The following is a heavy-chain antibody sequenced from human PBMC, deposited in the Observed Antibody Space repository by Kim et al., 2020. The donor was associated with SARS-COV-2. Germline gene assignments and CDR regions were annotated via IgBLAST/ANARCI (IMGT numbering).Heavy chain of an antibody. J-gene: IGHJ6*02. D-gene: IGHD1-1*01. V-gene: IGHV3-33*01. CDR2: IWDDGSKT. CDR3: ARAHWYIYAMDV. CDR1: GFRFTGFG. Sequence: GGSLRLSCAASGFRFTGFGFHWVRQAPGKGLEWVAVIWDDGSKTYYLDSVKGRFTISRDYSENTVYLQMSSLRADDTAVYYCARAHWYIYAMDVWGQGTTVTVPS.